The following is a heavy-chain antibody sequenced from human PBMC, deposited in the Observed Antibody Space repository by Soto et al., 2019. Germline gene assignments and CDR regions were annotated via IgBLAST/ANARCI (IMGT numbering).Heavy chain of an antibody. Sequence: PGGSLRLSCAASGFTFSSYAMSWVRQAPGKGLEWVSAISGSGGSTYYADSVKGRFTISRDNSKNTLYLQMNSLRAEDTAVYYCAKGSGLYCSSTSCYLPEDYYYGMDVWGQGTTVTVSS. CDR3: AKGSGLYCSSTSCYLPEDYYYGMDV. V-gene: IGHV3-23*01. CDR1: GFTFSSYA. J-gene: IGHJ6*02. CDR2: ISGSGGST. D-gene: IGHD2-2*01.